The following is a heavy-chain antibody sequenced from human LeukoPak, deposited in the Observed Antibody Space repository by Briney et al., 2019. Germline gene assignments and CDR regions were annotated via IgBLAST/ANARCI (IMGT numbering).Heavy chain of an antibody. CDR1: GGSFSGYY. D-gene: IGHD3-9*01. Sequence: SETLSLTCAVYGGSFSGYYWSWIRQPPGKGLEWIGEINHSGSTNYNPSLKSRVTISVDTSKNQFSLKLSSVTAADTAVYYCARGPHVLRYFEWSRDAFDIWGQRTMVTVSS. CDR3: ARGPHVLRYFEWSRDAFDI. CDR2: INHSGST. J-gene: IGHJ3*02. V-gene: IGHV4-34*01.